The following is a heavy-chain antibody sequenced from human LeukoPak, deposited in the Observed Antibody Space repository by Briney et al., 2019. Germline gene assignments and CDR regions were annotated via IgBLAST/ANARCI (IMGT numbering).Heavy chain of an antibody. D-gene: IGHD3-10*01. CDR3: AKVYYRWRSVPGGSGSYLPFDY. CDR2: IRYDGSNK. J-gene: IGHJ4*02. Sequence: GGSLRLSCAASGFTFSSYGMHWVRQAPGKGLEWVAFIRYDGSNKYYADSVKGRFTISRDNSKNTLYLQMNSLRAEDTAVYYCAKVYYRWRSVPGGSGSYLPFDYWGQGTLVTVSS. V-gene: IGHV3-30*02. CDR1: GFTFSSYG.